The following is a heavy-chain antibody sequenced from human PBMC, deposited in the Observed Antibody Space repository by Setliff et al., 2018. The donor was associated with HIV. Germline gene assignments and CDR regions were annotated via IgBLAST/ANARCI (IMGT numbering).Heavy chain of an antibody. V-gene: IGHV3-23*01. J-gene: IGHJ6*03. Sequence: GSLRLSCAASGLTFSSYAMSWVRQAPGKGLEWVSSISGSGGSPYYADSVKGRFTISRDNSKNTLYLQMNSLRAEDTAVYYCARVSCSSWYSIPRYYYYSMDVWGNGTTVTVSS. CDR2: ISGSGGSP. CDR3: ARVSCSSWYSIPRYYYYSMDV. D-gene: IGHD6-13*01. CDR1: GLTFSSYA.